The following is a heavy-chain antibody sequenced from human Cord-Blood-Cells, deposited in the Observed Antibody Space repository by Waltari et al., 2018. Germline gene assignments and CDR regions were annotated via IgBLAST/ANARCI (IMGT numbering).Heavy chain of an antibody. CDR2: IYSGGST. J-gene: IGHJ4*02. CDR1: GFTVISHY. CDR3: ATRLRYGYYFDY. Sequence: EVQLVESGGGLIQPGGSLRLSRAASGFTVISHYTRWVRQAPGKGLEWVSVIYSGGSTYYADSVKGRFTISRDNSKNTLYLQMNSLRAEDTAVYYCATRLRYGYYFDYWGQGTLVTVSS. V-gene: IGHV3-53*01. D-gene: IGHD3-9*01.